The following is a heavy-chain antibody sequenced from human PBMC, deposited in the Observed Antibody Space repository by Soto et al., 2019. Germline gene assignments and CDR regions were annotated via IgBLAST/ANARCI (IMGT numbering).Heavy chain of an antibody. V-gene: IGHV1-2*06. CDR2: INPNSGGT. J-gene: IGHJ5*02. Sequence: ASVKVSCKASGYTFTGYYMHWVRQAPGQGLEWMGRINPNSGGTNYAQKFQGRVTMTRDTSISTAYMELSRLRSDDTAVYYCARAPVWHRAPNWFDPCGQGTLVTVSS. CDR3: ARAPVWHRAPNWFDP. CDR1: GYTFTGYY.